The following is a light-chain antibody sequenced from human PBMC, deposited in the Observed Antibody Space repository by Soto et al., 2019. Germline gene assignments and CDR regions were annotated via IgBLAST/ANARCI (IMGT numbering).Light chain of an antibody. CDR2: GAS. CDR1: QSVSSSY. Sequence: VVTQSPGALSLSPGERATLSCRASQSVSSSYLAWYQQKPGQAPRLLIYGASSRATGIPDRFSGSGSGTDFTLTISRLEPEDFAVYYCQQYGSSPWPFGQGTKVDIK. J-gene: IGKJ1*01. V-gene: IGKV3-20*01. CDR3: QQYGSSPWP.